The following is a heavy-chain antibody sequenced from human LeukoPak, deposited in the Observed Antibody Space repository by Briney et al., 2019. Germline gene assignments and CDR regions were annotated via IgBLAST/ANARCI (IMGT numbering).Heavy chain of an antibody. D-gene: IGHD5-18*01. CDR3: AKTGYSYGLPRVAFDI. CDR2: ISGSGGST. J-gene: IGHJ3*02. Sequence: GGSLRLSCAASGFTFSSYAMSWVRQAPGKGLEWVSAISGSGGSTYYADSVKGRFTISRGNSKNTLYLQMNSLRAEDTAVYYCAKTGYSYGLPRVAFDIWGQGTMVTVSS. CDR1: GFTFSSYA. V-gene: IGHV3-23*01.